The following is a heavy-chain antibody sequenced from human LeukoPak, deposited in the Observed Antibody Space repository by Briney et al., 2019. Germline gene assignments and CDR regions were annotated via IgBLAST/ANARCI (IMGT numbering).Heavy chain of an antibody. J-gene: IGHJ5*01. D-gene: IGHD5-18*01. Sequence: GGSLRLSCVGSTFTFSDYGMHWVRQAPGKGLECLAVISDNGGTTDYSRSVKGRFTISRDNSKNTLYLQMGSLRPEDIAVYYCVKGGYGYTYHYNWFDSWGQGTLVTVSS. CDR1: TFTFSDYG. CDR2: ISDNGGTT. V-gene: IGHV3-64*01. CDR3: VKGGYGYTYHYNWFDS.